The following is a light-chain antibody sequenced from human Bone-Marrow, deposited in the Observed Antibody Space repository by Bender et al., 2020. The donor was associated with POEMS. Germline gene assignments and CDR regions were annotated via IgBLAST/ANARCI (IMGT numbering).Light chain of an antibody. J-gene: IGLJ2*01. CDR3: LAWDSSLGV. V-gene: IGLV3-1*01. Sequence: SYELTQPPSVSVSPGQTASITCSGDKLEDKYASWYQQKPGQSPVLVIYEDNKRPLGISERFSASNSANTATLTISGTQAFDEADYYCLAWDSSLGVFGGGTKLTVL. CDR1: KLEDKY. CDR2: EDN.